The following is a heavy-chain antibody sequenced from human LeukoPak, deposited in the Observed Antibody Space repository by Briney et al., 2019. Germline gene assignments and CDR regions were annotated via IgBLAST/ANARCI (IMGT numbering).Heavy chain of an antibody. CDR3: TKSRFYDYVWGGS. Sequence: GGSLRLSCTASGXSIGDYAMSWFRQAPGKGLEWVSLIRSKAYGGTTEYAASVEGRFTISRDDSKSIAYLQMNSLKTEDTAVYYCTKSRFYDYVWGGSWGQGTLVTVSS. V-gene: IGHV3-49*03. CDR1: GXSIGDYA. D-gene: IGHD3-16*01. J-gene: IGHJ5*02. CDR2: IRSKAYGGTT.